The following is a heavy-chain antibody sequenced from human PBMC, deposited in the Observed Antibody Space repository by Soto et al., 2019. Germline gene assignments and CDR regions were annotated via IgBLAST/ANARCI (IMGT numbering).Heavy chain of an antibody. D-gene: IGHD5-18*01. CDR2: IIPIFGTA. J-gene: IGHJ6*02. CDR1: GGTFSSYA. Sequence: ASVKVSCKASGGTFSSYAISWVRQAPGQGLEWMGGIIPIFGTANYAQKYQGRVTITADESTSIAYMELSSLRSEDTAVYYCAREVAGGYSYGYHYYSSGMDVWGPGTTVTVSS. CDR3: AREVAGGYSYGYHYYSSGMDV. V-gene: IGHV1-69*13.